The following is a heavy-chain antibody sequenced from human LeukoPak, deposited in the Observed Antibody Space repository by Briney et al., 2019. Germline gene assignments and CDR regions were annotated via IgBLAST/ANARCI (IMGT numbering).Heavy chain of an antibody. V-gene: IGHV3-43*02. J-gene: IGHJ6*02. CDR3: AAWAFYHNLDV. Sequence: GALRLSCAASGFTIGPYAMYWVRQGPGRGLEWVSVIKADGSGTFYADSVRGRFTTSRDNSKNSLYLQMNSLTSEDTALYYCAAWAFYHNLDVWGQGTTVIVSS. CDR1: GFTIGPYA. CDR2: IKADGSGT. D-gene: IGHD2/OR15-2a*01.